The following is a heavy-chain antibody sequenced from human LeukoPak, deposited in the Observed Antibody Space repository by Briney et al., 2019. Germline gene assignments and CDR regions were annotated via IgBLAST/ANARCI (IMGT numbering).Heavy chain of an antibody. D-gene: IGHD3-22*01. CDR1: GYTLMNYY. Sequence: ASVKVSCKASGYTLMNYYMHWVRQAPGQGLEWMGIINPYGGSAGYAQKFQGRVTMTRDTSTSTVYMELSSLRSEDPAVYYCARDPRLSSGYSTGILWYFDLWGRGTLVTVSS. CDR3: ARDPRLSSGYSTGILWYFDL. V-gene: IGHV1-46*01. J-gene: IGHJ2*01. CDR2: INPYGGSA.